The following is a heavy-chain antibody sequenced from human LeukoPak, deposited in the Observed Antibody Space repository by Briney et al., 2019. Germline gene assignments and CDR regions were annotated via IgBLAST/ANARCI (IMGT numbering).Heavy chain of an antibody. D-gene: IGHD3-10*01. J-gene: IGHJ4*02. CDR3: ARSVWNGSGSYYFDY. CDR2: ISSSSSYT. CDR1: GFTFSDYY. Sequence: GGSLRLSCAASGFTFSDYYMSWIRQAPGKGLEWVSYISSSSSYTNYADSVKGRFTISRDNAKNSLYLQMNSLRAEDTAVYYCARSVWNGSGSYYFDYWGQGTLVTVSS. V-gene: IGHV3-11*06.